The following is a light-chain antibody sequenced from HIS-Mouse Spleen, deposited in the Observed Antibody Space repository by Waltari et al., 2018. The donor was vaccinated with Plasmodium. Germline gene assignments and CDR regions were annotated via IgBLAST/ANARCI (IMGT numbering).Light chain of an antibody. Sequence: YELTQTSSVSLSPGQTARTTFSGDVLEQKYARWFQQKAGQAPVPVIYKDSERPSGIPERFSGSSSGTTVTLTISGAQVEDEADYYCYSAADNNLVFGGGTKLTVL. J-gene: IGLJ3*02. CDR2: KDS. CDR3: YSAADNNLV. V-gene: IGLV3-27*01. CDR1: VLEQKY.